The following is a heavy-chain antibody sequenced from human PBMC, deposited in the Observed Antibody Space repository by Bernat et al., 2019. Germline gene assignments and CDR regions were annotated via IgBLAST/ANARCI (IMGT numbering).Heavy chain of an antibody. Sequence: QVQLQESGPGLVKPSETLSLTCTVSGGSISSYYWSWIRQPPGKGLEWIGYIYYSGSTNYNPSLKSRVTISVDTSKNQFSLKLSSVTAADTAVYYCARISTSLRFLEWLPPYDAFDIWGQGTMVTVSS. CDR3: ARISTSLRFLEWLPPYDAFDI. J-gene: IGHJ3*02. D-gene: IGHD3-3*01. CDR1: GGSISSYY. CDR2: IYYSGST. V-gene: IGHV4-59*01.